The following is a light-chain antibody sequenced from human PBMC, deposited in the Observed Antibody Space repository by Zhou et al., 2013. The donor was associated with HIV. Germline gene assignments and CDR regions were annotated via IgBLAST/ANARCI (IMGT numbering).Light chain of an antibody. CDR2: VAS. CDR3: QQYGISPVT. Sequence: DIVLTQSPGTLSLSPGQRVTLSCRASRNVYNNYLAWYQQKPGQAPRLLINVASSRATGIPDRFSGSGSGTEFTLTISRLEPEDFAVYYCQQYGISPVTFGQGTKLEIK. CDR1: RNVYNNY. J-gene: IGKJ2*01. V-gene: IGKV3-20*01.